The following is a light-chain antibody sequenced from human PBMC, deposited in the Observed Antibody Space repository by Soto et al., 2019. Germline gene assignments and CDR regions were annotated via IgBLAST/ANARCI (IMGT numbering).Light chain of an antibody. CDR1: RSISDW. V-gene: IGKV1-5*01. CDR3: QQYHTSSIT. Sequence: PSTLSASVGDRVTITCRASRSISDWLAWYQQKPGKAPELLIFDASSLKSGVPSRFSGSGSGTEFTLSIDSLQPDDFATYYCQQYHTSSITFGQGTRL. J-gene: IGKJ5*01. CDR2: DAS.